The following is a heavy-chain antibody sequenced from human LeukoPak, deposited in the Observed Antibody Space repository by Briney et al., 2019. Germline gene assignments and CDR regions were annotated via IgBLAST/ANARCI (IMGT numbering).Heavy chain of an antibody. D-gene: IGHD3-9*01. CDR1: GFTFDDYA. J-gene: IGHJ6*02. CDR3: AKDKAKPTGSQRANYYCCGMDV. Sequence: GGSLRLSCAASGFTFDDYAMHWVRQAPGKGLEWVSLISGDGGSTYYADSVKGRFTISRDNSKNSLYLQMNSLRTEDTALYYCAKDKAKPTGSQRANYYCCGMDVWGQGTTVTVSS. CDR2: ISGDGGST. V-gene: IGHV3-43*02.